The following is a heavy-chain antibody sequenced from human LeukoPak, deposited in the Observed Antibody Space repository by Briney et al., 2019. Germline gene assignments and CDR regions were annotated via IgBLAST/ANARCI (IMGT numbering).Heavy chain of an antibody. CDR3: ARVGDSDYYDSSGYYY. D-gene: IGHD3-22*01. CDR1: GYTFTSYY. CDR2: INPSGGST. Sequence: ASVKVSCKASGYTFTSYYTHWVRQAPGLGLEWMGIINPSGGSTSYAQKFQGRVTMTRDTSTSTVYMELSSLTSEDTAVYYCARVGDSDYYDSSGYYYWGQGTLVTVSS. J-gene: IGHJ4*02. V-gene: IGHV1-46*01.